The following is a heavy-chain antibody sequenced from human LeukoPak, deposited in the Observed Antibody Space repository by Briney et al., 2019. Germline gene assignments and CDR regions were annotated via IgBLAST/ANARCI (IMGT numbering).Heavy chain of an antibody. CDR3: ARAANWGSFPYYFDY. J-gene: IGHJ4*02. D-gene: IGHD7-27*01. CDR1: GFTFSSYA. V-gene: IGHV3-23*01. Sequence: GGSLRLSCAASGFTFSSYAMSWVRQAPGKGLEWVSAISGSGGSTYYADSVKGRFTISRDDSKNTLYLQMNSLRAEDTAVYYCARAANWGSFPYYFDYWGQGTLVTVSS. CDR2: ISGSGGST.